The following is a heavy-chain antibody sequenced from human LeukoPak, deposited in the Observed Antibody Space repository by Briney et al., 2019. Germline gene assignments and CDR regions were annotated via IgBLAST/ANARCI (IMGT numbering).Heavy chain of an antibody. V-gene: IGHV4-4*07. CDR1: GGSISSYY. D-gene: IGHD3-10*01. CDR3: AKVYGSAEGFDP. J-gene: IGHJ5*02. Sequence: PSETLSLTCTVSGGSISSYYWGRIRQSAGKRLEWIGRIYSSGNTNYNPSLKSRVTMSIDTSKNQFSLKLSSVTAADTAVYYCAKVYGSAEGFDPWGQGTLVTVSS. CDR2: IYSSGNT.